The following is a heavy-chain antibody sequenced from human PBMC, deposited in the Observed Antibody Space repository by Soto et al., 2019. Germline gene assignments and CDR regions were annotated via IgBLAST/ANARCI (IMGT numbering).Heavy chain of an antibody. CDR3: ATQRKGYGSGRYGRFQDACDI. CDR2: IYHSGST. J-gene: IGHJ3*02. D-gene: IGHD3-10*01. Sequence: QVQLQESGTGLVKPSGTLSLTCAVSGGAISSINWWSWVRQPPGKGLERIGEIYHSGSTNYNPSLTSRVTISVDKSKNQFSLKLSSVTAADTAVYYCATQRKGYGSGRYGRFQDACDIWGQGTMVTVSS. V-gene: IGHV4-4*02. CDR1: GGAISSINW.